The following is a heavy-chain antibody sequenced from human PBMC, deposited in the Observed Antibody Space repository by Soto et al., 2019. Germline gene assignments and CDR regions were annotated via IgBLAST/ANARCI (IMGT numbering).Heavy chain of an antibody. J-gene: IGHJ4*02. D-gene: IGHD1-7*01. CDR1: GGSISSGDYY. CDR2: IYYSGST. V-gene: IGHV4-30-4*01. CDR3: ARTYNWNYGVDY. Sequence: LSLTCTVSGGSISSGDYYLSWIRQPPGKGLEWIGYIYYSGSTYYNPSLKSRVTISVDTSKNQFSLKLSSVTAADTAVYYCARTYNWNYGVDYWGQGTLVTVSS.